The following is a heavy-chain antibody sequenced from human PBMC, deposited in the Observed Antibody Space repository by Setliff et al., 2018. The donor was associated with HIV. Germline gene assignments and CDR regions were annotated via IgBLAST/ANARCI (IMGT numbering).Heavy chain of an antibody. J-gene: IGHJ4*02. V-gene: IGHV4-34*01. CDR1: GFTFSDYY. D-gene: IGHD1-7*01. CDR3: ARVSSVIELQGGDYFDS. CDR2: INHSGST. Sequence: LSCAASGFTFSDYYMSWIRQPPGKGLEWIGEINHSGSTNYNPSLKSRVTILVDTSRNQFSLKLSSVTGADTAVYYCARVSSVIELQGGDYFDSWGQGLLVTVSS.